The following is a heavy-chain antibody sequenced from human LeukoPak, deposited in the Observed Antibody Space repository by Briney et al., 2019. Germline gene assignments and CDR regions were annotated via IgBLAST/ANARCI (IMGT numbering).Heavy chain of an antibody. CDR1: GFIFDDYA. CDR2: ISGDGDST. J-gene: IGHJ6*01. V-gene: IGHV3-43*02. CDR3: AKDRIVATWWDYGMDV. Sequence: GGSLRLSCAASGFIFDDYAMHWVRQAPGKSLEWVSLISGDGDSTYYADSVKGRFTISRDNSKNSLYLQMNSLRTEDTALYYCAKDRIVATWWDYGMDVWGQGTTVTVSS. D-gene: IGHD5-12*01.